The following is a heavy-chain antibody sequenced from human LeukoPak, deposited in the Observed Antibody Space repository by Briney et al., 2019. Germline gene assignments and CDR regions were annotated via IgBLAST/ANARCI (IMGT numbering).Heavy chain of an antibody. J-gene: IGHJ3*02. CDR2: IHYRGKT. V-gene: IGHV4-59*01. Sequence: SETLSLTCSVSHGSINDYYWGWVRQPPEKGLEWIGNIHYRGKTNYNPSLQGRVTISVDTSKNQFSLKLSSVTAADTAVYYCASKSSGYYPLDAFDIWGQGTMVTVSS. D-gene: IGHD3-22*01. CDR3: ASKSSGYYPLDAFDI. CDR1: HGSINDYY.